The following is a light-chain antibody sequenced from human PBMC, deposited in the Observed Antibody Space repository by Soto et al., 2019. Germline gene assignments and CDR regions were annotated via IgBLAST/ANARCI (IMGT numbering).Light chain of an antibody. J-gene: IGKJ5*01. CDR3: QQYGSSLT. Sequence: EIVLTQSPGTLSLSPGERATLSCRASQSVRSSYLAWYQQKPGQAPRLLIYGASSRATGIPDRFSGSGSGTAFTLTISRLEPEDFAVYYWQQYGSSLTFGQGTRLEIK. CDR1: QSVRSSY. V-gene: IGKV3-20*01. CDR2: GAS.